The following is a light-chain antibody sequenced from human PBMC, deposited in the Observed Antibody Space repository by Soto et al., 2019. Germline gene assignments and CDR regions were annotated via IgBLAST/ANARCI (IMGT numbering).Light chain of an antibody. CDR1: SSGGYNF. V-gene: IGLV2-14*01. J-gene: IGLJ2*01. Sequence: QSVLTQPASVSGSPGQSITISCTGISSGGYNFVSWYQHHPDKAPQLMIYEVYNRPSGISDRFSGSRSGDTASLTISGLQPEDEAHYYCSSYTNRNTLLFGGGTKLTVL. CDR3: SSYTNRNTLL. CDR2: EVY.